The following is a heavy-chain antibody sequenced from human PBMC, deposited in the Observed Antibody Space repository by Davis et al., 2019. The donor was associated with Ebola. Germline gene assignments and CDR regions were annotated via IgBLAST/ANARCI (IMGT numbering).Heavy chain of an antibody. Sequence: ASVQVSCKASGYTSTSYRISWVRQAPGQGLEWMGWISAHNGNTNYAQKFQGRVTMTTDTSTSTDYMELRSLRSDDTAVYYCARDPLGYCSSTGCPEAFDIWGQGTMVTVSS. CDR3: ARDPLGYCSSTGCPEAFDI. V-gene: IGHV1-18*04. CDR1: GYTSTSYR. D-gene: IGHD2-2*01. J-gene: IGHJ3*02. CDR2: ISAHNGNT.